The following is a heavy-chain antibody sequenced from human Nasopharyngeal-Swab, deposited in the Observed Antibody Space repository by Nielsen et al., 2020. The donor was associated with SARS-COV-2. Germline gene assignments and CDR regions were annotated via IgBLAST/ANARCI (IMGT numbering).Heavy chain of an antibody. Sequence: SETLSLTCTVSGGSISSSSYYWGWIRQPPGKGLEWIGSIYYSGSTYYNPSLKSRVTISVDTSKNQFSLKLSSVTAADTAVYYCARWGPRGSSGWRRVVSYYFDYWGQGTLVTVSS. D-gene: IGHD6-19*01. V-gene: IGHV4-39*01. CDR3: ARWGPRGSSGWRRVVSYYFDY. CDR1: GGSISSSSYY. CDR2: IYYSGST. J-gene: IGHJ4*02.